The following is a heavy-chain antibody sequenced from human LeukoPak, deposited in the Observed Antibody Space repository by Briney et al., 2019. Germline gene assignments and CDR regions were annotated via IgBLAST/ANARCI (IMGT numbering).Heavy chain of an antibody. CDR3: VRSPIGASAY. J-gene: IGHJ4*02. Sequence: GASVTVSCKPSVYTFTDSYIHWVRQAPGVGLQWMGWISPNNGDTKYAEDFQDRVTMTRDTSISTAYMELTGLTPDDTAVYYCVRSPIGASAYWGRGTLVTVSS. D-gene: IGHD3-10*01. CDR1: VYTFTDSY. CDR2: ISPNNGDT. V-gene: IGHV1-2*02.